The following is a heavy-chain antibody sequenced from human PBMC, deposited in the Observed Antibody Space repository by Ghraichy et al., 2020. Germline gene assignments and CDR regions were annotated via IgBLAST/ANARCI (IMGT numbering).Heavy chain of an antibody. CDR2: IYTSGST. Sequence: SQTLSLTCTVSGGSISSYYWSWIRQPAGKGLEWIGRIYTSGSTNYNPSLKSRVTMSVDTSKNQFSLKLSSVTAADTAVYYCARDGLKGGAAPLPFDYWGQGTLVTVSS. V-gene: IGHV4-4*07. J-gene: IGHJ4*02. CDR3: ARDGLKGGAAPLPFDY. D-gene: IGHD2-21*01. CDR1: GGSISSYY.